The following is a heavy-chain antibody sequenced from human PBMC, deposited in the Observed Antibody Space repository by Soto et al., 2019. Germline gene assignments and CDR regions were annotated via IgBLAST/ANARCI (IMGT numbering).Heavy chain of an antibody. CDR1: GFTFTDHY. CDR3: ARVSGSYDFDY. D-gene: IGHD1-26*01. J-gene: IGHJ4*02. CDR2: IRKKVNSYTT. Sequence: GWSLRLSCAASGFTFTDHYMDWVRQAPGKGLEWVGRIRKKVNSYTTEYAASVKGRFTISRDDSKNSLYLQMNSLKTEDTAVYYCARVSGSYDFDYWGQGTLVTVSS. V-gene: IGHV3-72*01.